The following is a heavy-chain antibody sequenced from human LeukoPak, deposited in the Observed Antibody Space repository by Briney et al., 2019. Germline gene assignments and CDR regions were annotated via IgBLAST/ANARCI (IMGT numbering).Heavy chain of an antibody. CDR1: GYTFTSYG. CDR3: ARVGRSGYSYGYHFDY. Sequence: GASVKVSCKASGYTFTSYGISWVRQAPGQGLEWMGWISAYNGNTNYAQKLQDRVTMTTDTSTSTAYMELRSLRSDDTAVYYCARVGRSGYSYGYHFDYWGQGTLVTVSS. D-gene: IGHD5-18*01. J-gene: IGHJ4*02. V-gene: IGHV1-18*01. CDR2: ISAYNGNT.